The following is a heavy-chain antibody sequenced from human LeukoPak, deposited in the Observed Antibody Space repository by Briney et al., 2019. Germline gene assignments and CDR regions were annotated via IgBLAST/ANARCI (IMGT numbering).Heavy chain of an antibody. CDR1: GGSISSYY. V-gene: IGHV4-59*01. D-gene: IGHD2-15*01. CDR2: IYYSGST. J-gene: IGHJ4*02. Sequence: SETLSLTCTVSGGSISSYYWSWIRQPPGKGLEWIGYIYYSGSTNYNPSLKSRVTTSVDTSKNQFSLKLSSVTAADTAVYYCARGVAPGGGIYYFDYWGQGTLVTVSS. CDR3: ARGVAPGGGIYYFDY.